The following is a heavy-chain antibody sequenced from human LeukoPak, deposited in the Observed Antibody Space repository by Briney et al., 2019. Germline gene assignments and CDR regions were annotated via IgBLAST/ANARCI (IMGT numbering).Heavy chain of an antibody. CDR2: ISGSGGST. Sequence: GGSLRLSCAASGFTFSSYAMSWVRQAPVKGLEWVSGISGSGGSTYYADSVKGRFTISRDNSKNTLYLQMNSLRAEDTAVYYCAKDRFAVGANFFDYWGQGTLVTVSS. J-gene: IGHJ4*02. CDR1: GFTFSSYA. V-gene: IGHV3-23*01. CDR3: AKDRFAVGANFFDY. D-gene: IGHD1-26*01.